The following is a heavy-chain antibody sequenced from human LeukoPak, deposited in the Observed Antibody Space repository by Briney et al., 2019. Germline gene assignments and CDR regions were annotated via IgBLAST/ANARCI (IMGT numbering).Heavy chain of an antibody. CDR3: ARRKGYCSSTSCYGVGLGPFRFDY. J-gene: IGHJ4*02. Sequence: SETLSLTCTVSGGSISSYYWSWIRQPPGKGLEWIGRIYTSGSTNYNPSLKSRVTISVDTSKNQFSLKLSSVTAADTAVYYCARRKGYCSSTSCYGVGLGPFRFDYWGQGTLVTVSS. CDR2: IYTSGST. CDR1: GGSISSYY. D-gene: IGHD2-2*01. V-gene: IGHV4-4*07.